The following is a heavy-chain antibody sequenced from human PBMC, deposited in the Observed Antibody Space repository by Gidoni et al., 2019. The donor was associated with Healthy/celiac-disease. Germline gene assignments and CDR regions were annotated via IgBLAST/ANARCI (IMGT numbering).Heavy chain of an antibody. Sequence: EVQLLESGGGLVQPVGSLRLSCAASGFTFRSYAMSWVRQAPGKGLEWVSAISGSGGSTYYADSVKGRFTISRDNSKNTLYLQMNSLRAEDTAVYYCAKRGVRGVIRGAFDIWGQGTMVTGSS. J-gene: IGHJ3*02. CDR2: ISGSGGST. V-gene: IGHV3-23*01. D-gene: IGHD3-10*01. CDR1: GFTFRSYA. CDR3: AKRGVRGVIRGAFDI.